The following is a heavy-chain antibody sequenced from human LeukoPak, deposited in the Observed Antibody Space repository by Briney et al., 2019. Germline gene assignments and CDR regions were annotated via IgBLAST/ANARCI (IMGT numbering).Heavy chain of an antibody. D-gene: IGHD4-11*01. V-gene: IGHV1-2*02. CDR1: GYTFNDYY. CDR3: AGRPNSDYENNPHYDS. J-gene: IGHJ4*02. CDR2: INPARSGT. Sequence: ASVRVSCKASGYTFNDYYLHWVRQAPGQGLEWMGWINPARSGTSYAQKFQGRVSMTAVTSTSTAYMDLSRLRSDDTALYYCAGRPNSDYENNPHYDSWGQGTLVTVSS.